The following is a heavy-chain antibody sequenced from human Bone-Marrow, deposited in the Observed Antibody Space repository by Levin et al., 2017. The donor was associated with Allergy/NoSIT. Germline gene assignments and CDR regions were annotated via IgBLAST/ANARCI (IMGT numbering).Heavy chain of an antibody. CDR1: GFLFDDYA. D-gene: IGHD3-16*01. Sequence: SLKISCVASGFLFDDYAMHWVRQAPGKGLEWVSGVRWTSAEVGYADSVKGRFTVSRDNAKNSVNLHMNSLREDDTAVYYCAKDFGSNFYYYGVDVWGQGTTVTVSS. V-gene: IGHV3-9*01. CDR3: AKDFGSNFYYYGVDV. J-gene: IGHJ6*02. CDR2: VRWTSAEV.